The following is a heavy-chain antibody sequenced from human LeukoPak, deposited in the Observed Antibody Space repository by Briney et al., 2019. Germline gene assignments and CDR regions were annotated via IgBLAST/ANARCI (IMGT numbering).Heavy chain of an antibody. CDR2: INQDGSEK. J-gene: IGHJ4*02. Sequence: GGSLRLSCVASGFTFVSHWMTWVRQAPGKGLEWVANINQDGSEKYYVDSVKGRFTISRDNAKNSLYLQMNSLRAEDTAVYYCARAITNYGYIFDYWGQGTLVTVSS. CDR1: GFTFVSHW. CDR3: ARAITNYGYIFDY. V-gene: IGHV3-7*01. D-gene: IGHD5-18*01.